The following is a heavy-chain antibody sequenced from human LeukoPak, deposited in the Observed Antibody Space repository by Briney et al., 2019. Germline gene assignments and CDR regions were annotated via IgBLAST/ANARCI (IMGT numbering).Heavy chain of an antibody. CDR2: IYYSGST. CDR1: GGSISSSSYY. D-gene: IGHD4-23*01. J-gene: IGHJ4*02. V-gene: IGHV4-39*01. Sequence: PSETLSLTCTVSGGSISSSSYYWGWIRQPPGKGLEWIASIYYSGSTYYNPSPKSRLNISVDTSKNQLSLNLSSVTAADTAVYYCARRLAGYSLGGNYWGQGTLVTVSS. CDR3: ARRLAGYSLGGNY.